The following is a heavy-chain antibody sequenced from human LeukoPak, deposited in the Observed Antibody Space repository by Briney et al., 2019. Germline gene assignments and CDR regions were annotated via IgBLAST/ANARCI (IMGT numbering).Heavy chain of an antibody. Sequence: SETLSLTCTVSGGSISSYYWSWIRQPPGKGLEWIGYIYYSGSTNYNPSLKSRVTISVDTSKNQFSLKLSSVTAADTAVYYCARAPSTAAGNTNWFDPWGQGTLVTVSS. CDR1: GGSISSYY. V-gene: IGHV4-59*12. D-gene: IGHD6-13*01. CDR2: IYYSGST. J-gene: IGHJ5*02. CDR3: ARAPSTAAGNTNWFDP.